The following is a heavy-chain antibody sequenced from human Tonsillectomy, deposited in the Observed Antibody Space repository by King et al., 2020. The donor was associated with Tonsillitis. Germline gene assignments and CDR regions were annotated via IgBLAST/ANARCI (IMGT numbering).Heavy chain of an antibody. J-gene: IGHJ4*02. CDR3: ARPLYSSSFYYFDY. CDR2: IYYSGST. CDR1: GGSISSSTYY. D-gene: IGHD6-13*01. V-gene: IGHV4-39*01. Sequence: QLQESGPGLVKPSETLSLTCTVSGGSISSSTYYWGWIRQPPGKGLEWIGSIYYSGSTYYNPSLKSRVTISVDTSKNQFSLKLTSVTAADTAVYFCARPLYSSSFYYFDYWGQGTLVTVSS.